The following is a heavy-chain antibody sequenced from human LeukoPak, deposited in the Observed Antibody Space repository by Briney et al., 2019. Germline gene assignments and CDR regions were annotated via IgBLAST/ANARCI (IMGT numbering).Heavy chain of an antibody. V-gene: IGHV4-39*01. CDR2: ISYPGST. Sequence: SETLSLTCTVSGGSISNSSFYWGWIRQPPGKGLECIASISYPGSTFYNPSLRSRVTMSVDTSKNQFSLKLRSVTAADTAVYYCVRPVEMATIHPGFDYWGQGTLVSVSS. D-gene: IGHD5-24*01. J-gene: IGHJ4*02. CDR1: GGSISNSSFY. CDR3: VRPVEMATIHPGFDY.